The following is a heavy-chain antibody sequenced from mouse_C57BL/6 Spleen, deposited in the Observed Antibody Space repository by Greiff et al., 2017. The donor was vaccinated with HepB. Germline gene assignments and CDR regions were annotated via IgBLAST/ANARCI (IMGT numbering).Heavy chain of an antibody. D-gene: IGHD1-1*01. V-gene: IGHV1-55*01. Sequence: VQLQQPGAELVKPGASVKMSCKASGYTFTSYWITWVKQRPGQGLEWIGDIYPGSGSTNYNEKFKSKATLTVDTSSSTAYMQLSSLTSEDSAVYYCAREPDYYGSSYGFDYWGQGTTLTVSS. CDR2: IYPGSGST. CDR1: GYTFTSYW. J-gene: IGHJ2*01. CDR3: AREPDYYGSSYGFDY.